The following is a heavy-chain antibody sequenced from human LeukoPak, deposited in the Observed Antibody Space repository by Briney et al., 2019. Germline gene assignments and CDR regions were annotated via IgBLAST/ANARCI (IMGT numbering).Heavy chain of an antibody. D-gene: IGHD2-21*01. CDR2: IHPGVSDT. CDR1: GFTLTDHR. J-gene: IGHJ4*02. CDR3: AASPPHCGPDRPFDY. Sequence: PGESLKISCKASGFTLTDHRIAWVRQMPGRGLEWVGIIHPGVSDTPKSPSFQGQVVISVDRSISTAYLQWNSLKASETAIYYCAASPPHCGPDRPFDYWGQGTLVTVSS. V-gene: IGHV5-51*01.